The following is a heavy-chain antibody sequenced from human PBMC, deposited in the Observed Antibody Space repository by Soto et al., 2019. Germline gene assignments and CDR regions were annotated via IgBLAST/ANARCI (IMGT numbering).Heavy chain of an antibody. V-gene: IGHV3-23*01. CDR1: GFXFSSYA. CDR3: AKAKYRGSGWYLFDY. D-gene: IGHD6-19*01. J-gene: IGHJ4*02. Sequence: GXLRLSCAASGFXFSSYAMIWVRQAPGNGLEWVSAISGSGGSTYYADSVKGRFTISIDNSKNTLYLQMNSLRAEDTAVYYCAKAKYRGSGWYLFDYWGQGTLLTVPQ. CDR2: ISGSGGST.